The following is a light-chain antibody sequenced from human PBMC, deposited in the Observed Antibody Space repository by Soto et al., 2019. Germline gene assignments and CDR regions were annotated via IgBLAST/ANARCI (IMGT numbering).Light chain of an antibody. V-gene: IGKV3-11*01. CDR3: QQRFDWPKIT. CDR1: QSVSNY. Sequence: EIVFTQSPGTPSLSPGERVTLSGRASQSVSNYLAWYQQKPGQAPRLLVSAASNRATGIPARFSGSGSGTDFTLTISSPEPEDFGVFYCQQRFDWPKITFGQGTRLEIK. J-gene: IGKJ5*01. CDR2: AAS.